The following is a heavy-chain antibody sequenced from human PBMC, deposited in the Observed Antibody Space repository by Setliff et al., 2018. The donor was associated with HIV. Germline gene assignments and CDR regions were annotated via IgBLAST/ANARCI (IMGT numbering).Heavy chain of an antibody. J-gene: IGHJ3*02. V-gene: IGHV4-59*01. CDR1: GGSISSYF. Sequence: LSLTCTVSGGSISSYFWSWIRQPPGKGLEWIGYMSYSGSTYYNPSLKSRITMSVDTSKNQFSLKLSSVTAADTALYYCARSDSYCAGDCYGVDGVDAFDIWGQGTMVTVSS. CDR3: ARSDSYCAGDCYGVDGVDAFDI. D-gene: IGHD2-21*02. CDR2: MSYSGST.